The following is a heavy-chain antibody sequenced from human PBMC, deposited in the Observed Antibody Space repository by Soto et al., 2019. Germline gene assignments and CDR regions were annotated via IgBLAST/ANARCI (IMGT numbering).Heavy chain of an antibody. CDR2: ISGSGGST. V-gene: IGHV3-23*01. J-gene: IGHJ5*02. CDR1: GFTFSSYA. Sequence: SLRLSCAASGFTFSSYAMSLVRQAPGKGLEWVSAISGSGGSTYYADSVKGRFTISRDNSKNTLYLQMNSLRAEDTAVYYCAKTRFWEWLLYANWFAPWGQGTLVTVAS. D-gene: IGHD3-3*01. CDR3: AKTRFWEWLLYANWFAP.